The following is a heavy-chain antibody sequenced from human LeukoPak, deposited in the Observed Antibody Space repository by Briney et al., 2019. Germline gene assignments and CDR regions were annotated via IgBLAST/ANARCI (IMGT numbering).Heavy chain of an antibody. Sequence: ASVKVSCKASGYTFTSYGIIWVRQAPGQGLEWMGWISAYNDNTNYAQKLQGRVTMTTDTSTSTAYMELRSLRSDDTAVYYCARGKGSSGWLDAFDIWGQGTMVTVSS. D-gene: IGHD6-19*01. V-gene: IGHV1-18*01. J-gene: IGHJ3*02. CDR3: ARGKGSSGWLDAFDI. CDR2: ISAYNDNT. CDR1: GYTFTSYG.